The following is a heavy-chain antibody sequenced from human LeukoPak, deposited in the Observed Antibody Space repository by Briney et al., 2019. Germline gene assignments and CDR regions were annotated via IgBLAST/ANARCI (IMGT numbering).Heavy chain of an antibody. CDR3: ARHGRSGNYYGSGSYYSYYYYYMDV. D-gene: IGHD3-10*01. CDR2: IYTSGST. V-gene: IGHV4-61*02. J-gene: IGHJ6*03. CDR1: GGSISSGSYY. Sequence: SQTLSLTCTVSGGSISSGSYYWSWIRQPAGKGLEWIGRIYTSGSTNYNPSLKSRVTISVDTSKNQFSLKLSSVTAADTAVYYCARHGRSGNYYGSGSYYSYYYYYMDVWGKGTTVTISS.